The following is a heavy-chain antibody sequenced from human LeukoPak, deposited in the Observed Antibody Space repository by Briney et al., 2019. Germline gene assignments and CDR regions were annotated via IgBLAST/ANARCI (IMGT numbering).Heavy chain of an antibody. CDR3: ARGLSPYYYYYYMDV. V-gene: IGHV3-30*02. Sequence: GGSLRLSCATSAFTFRSYGMHWVRQAPDKGLEWVAFIRYDGSNKYYADSVKGRFTISRDNSKNTLYLQMNSLRAEDTAVYYCARGLSPYYYYYYMDVWGKGTTVTVSS. CDR1: AFTFRSYG. CDR2: IRYDGSNK. J-gene: IGHJ6*03.